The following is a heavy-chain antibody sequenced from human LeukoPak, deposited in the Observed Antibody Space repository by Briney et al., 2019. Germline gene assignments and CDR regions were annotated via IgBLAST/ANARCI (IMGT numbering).Heavy chain of an antibody. Sequence: SETLSLTCTVSGGSIRSSRYYWGWIRQPPGKGLEWIVSIYSNGGTYYNPSLRSRVTMSVDTSKNQFSLKLTSVTAAETAVYYCGNFDFWGQGTMVIVSS. CDR3: GNFDF. V-gene: IGHV4-39*01. CDR1: GGSIRSSRYY. CDR2: IYSNGGT. J-gene: IGHJ3*01.